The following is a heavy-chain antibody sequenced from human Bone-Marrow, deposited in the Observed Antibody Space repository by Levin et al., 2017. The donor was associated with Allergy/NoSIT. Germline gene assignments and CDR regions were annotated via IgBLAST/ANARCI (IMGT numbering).Heavy chain of an antibody. J-gene: IGHJ6*02. D-gene: IGHD6-19*01. CDR2: IWYDGSNK. CDR1: GFTFSSYG. V-gene: IGHV3-33*01. Sequence: GGSLRLSCAASGFTFSSYGMHWVRQAPGKGLEWVAVIWYDGSNKYYADSVKGRFTISRDNSKNTLYLQMNSLRAEDTAVYYCARDSPSSSGWYTPAGYYYGMDVWGQGTTVTVSS. CDR3: ARDSPSSSGWYTPAGYYYGMDV.